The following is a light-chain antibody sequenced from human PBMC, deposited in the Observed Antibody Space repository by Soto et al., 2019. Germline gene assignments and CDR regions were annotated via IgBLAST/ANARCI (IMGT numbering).Light chain of an antibody. J-gene: IGLJ2*01. V-gene: IGLV1-44*01. CDR3: AARDDSLNGWV. CDR2: GDN. Sequence: QLVLTQPPSASGTPGQRVTISCSGSSSNIGSDTVNWYQQLPGTAPKLLIYGDNQRPSGVPDRFSGSKSGTSASLAIVGLQSEDEADYYCAARDDSLNGWVFGGGTKLTVL. CDR1: SSNIGSDT.